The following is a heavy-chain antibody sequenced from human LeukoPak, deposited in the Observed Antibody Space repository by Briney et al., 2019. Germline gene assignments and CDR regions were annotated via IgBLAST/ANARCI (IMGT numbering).Heavy chain of an antibody. CDR3: ARERHGHPFDS. V-gene: IGHV4-59*01. CDR2: ISYSGDI. J-gene: IGHJ4*02. CDR1: GGSITSDY. Sequence: SETLSLTLTVSGGSITSDYWTWIRQPPGKGLEWIGYISYSGDINYNPSLSSRVTISRDTSTNHFSLNLRSVTAADTAVYYCARERHGHPFDSWGQGALVTVSS. D-gene: IGHD6-25*01.